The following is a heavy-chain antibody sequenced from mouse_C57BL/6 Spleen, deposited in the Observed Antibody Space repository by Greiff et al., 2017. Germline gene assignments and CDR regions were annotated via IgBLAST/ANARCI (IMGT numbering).Heavy chain of an antibody. D-gene: IGHD2-2*01. J-gene: IGHJ4*01. CDR2: IDPSDSET. Sequence: QVQLKESGAELVRPGSSVKLSCKASGYTFTSYWMHWVKQRPIQGLEWIGNIDPSDSETHYNQKFKDKATLTVDKSSSTAYMQLSSLTSEDSAVYYCASMVTTADYYAMDYWGQGTSVTVSS. CDR3: ASMVTTADYYAMDY. CDR1: GYTFTSYW. V-gene: IGHV1-52*01.